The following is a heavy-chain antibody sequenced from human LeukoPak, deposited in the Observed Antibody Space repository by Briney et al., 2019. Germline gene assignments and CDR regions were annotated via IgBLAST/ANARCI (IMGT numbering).Heavy chain of an antibody. J-gene: IGHJ4*02. D-gene: IGHD2-15*01. CDR1: ELTLSSNY. V-gene: IGHV3-53*01. CDR3: ARRAGSYSHSYDY. Sequence: SGGSLRLSCAASELTLSSNYMSWIRQAPGRGVEWVSFIYSGGSTYYADSVRGRFIISRDNSKNTLYLQMNSLRAEDTAVYYCARRAGSYSHSYDYWGQGTLVTVSS. CDR2: IYSGGST.